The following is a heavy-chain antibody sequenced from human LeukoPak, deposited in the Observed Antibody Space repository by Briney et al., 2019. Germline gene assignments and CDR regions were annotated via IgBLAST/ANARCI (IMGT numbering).Heavy chain of an antibody. V-gene: IGHV3-30*03. CDR3: ARDFLIPSIAVTGTQDY. Sequence: PGGSLRLSCAASGFTFSSHGMHWVRQAPGKGLEWVAVISYDGSNKYYADSVKGRFTISRDNSKNTLYLQMNSLRAEDTAVYYCARDFLIPSIAVTGTQDYWGQGTLVTVSS. D-gene: IGHD6-19*01. CDR2: ISYDGSNK. J-gene: IGHJ4*02. CDR1: GFTFSSHG.